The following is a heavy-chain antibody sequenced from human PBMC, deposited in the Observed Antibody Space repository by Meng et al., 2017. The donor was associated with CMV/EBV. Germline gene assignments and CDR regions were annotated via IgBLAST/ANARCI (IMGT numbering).Heavy chain of an antibody. CDR3: ARGRGYCSSTSSYRAFDY. CDR1: GFTFSSYE. V-gene: IGHV3-48*03. J-gene: IGHJ4*02. CDR2: ISSSGSTI. D-gene: IGHD2-2*02. Sequence: GGSLRPSCAASGFTFSSYEMNWVRQAPGKGLEWVSYISSSGSTIYYAESVKGRFTISRDNARNSLYLQMNSLRAEDTAIYYCARGRGYCSSTSSYRAFDYWGQGTLVTVSS.